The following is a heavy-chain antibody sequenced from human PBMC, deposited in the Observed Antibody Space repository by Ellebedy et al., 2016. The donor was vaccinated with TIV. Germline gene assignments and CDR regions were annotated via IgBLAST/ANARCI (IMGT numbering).Heavy chain of an antibody. V-gene: IGHV4-34*01. J-gene: IGHJ5*01. CDR3: ARGADDVLFRTWYDS. CDR2: KNHNRGP. CDR1: GGAFRGYF. Sequence: SQTLSLTCAVYGGAFRGYFWTWIRHLPGKCLEWIGEKNHNRGPPYNPSLKSRVAISVDTSKNQFSLRITSRTAADTGTYFCARGADDVLFRTWYDSWGQGSLVTVSS. D-gene: IGHD1-1*01.